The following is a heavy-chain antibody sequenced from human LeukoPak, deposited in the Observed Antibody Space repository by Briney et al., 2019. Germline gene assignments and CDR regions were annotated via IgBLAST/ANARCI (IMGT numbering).Heavy chain of an antibody. CDR1: GFTFNNAW. Sequence: RGSLRLSCAASGFTFNNAWMRWVRQAPGKGLEWVGRIKRKNDGGTTDYAARVKGRFTISRDDSKNTVYLEMNSLKTEDTAVYYCTTDTHCSTIGCRGPNYYYGLDVWAKGPRSPSP. D-gene: IGHD2-2*01. CDR2: IKRKNDGGTT. V-gene: IGHV3-15*01. CDR3: TTDTHCSTIGCRGPNYYYGLDV. J-gene: IGHJ6*02.